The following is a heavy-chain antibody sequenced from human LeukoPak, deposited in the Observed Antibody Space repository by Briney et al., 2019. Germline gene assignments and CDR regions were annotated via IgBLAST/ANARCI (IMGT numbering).Heavy chain of an antibody. Sequence: SVKVSCKASGGTFSSYAISWMRQAPGQGLEWMGGIIPIFGTANYAQKFQGRVTITADESTSTAYMELSSLRSEDTAVYYCARELMTTVTNYYYGMDVWGQGTTVTVSS. CDR2: IIPIFGTA. V-gene: IGHV1-69*13. J-gene: IGHJ6*02. D-gene: IGHD4-11*01. CDR1: GGTFSSYA. CDR3: ARELMTTVTNYYYGMDV.